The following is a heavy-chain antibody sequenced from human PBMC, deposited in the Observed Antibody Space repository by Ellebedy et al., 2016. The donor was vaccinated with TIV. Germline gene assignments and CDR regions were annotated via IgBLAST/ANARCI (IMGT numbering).Heavy chain of an antibody. CDR2: VSASGSNT. D-gene: IGHD3-22*01. CDR1: GFTFSRFA. Sequence: GESLKISXAASGFTFSRFAMTWVRQAPGKGLAWVSTVSASGSNTYYGDSVKGRFTISRDNSKNTLYLQMNSLTVEDTAVYYCVAGDSSGFDYWGQGTLVTVSS. V-gene: IGHV3-23*01. J-gene: IGHJ4*02. CDR3: VAGDSSGFDY.